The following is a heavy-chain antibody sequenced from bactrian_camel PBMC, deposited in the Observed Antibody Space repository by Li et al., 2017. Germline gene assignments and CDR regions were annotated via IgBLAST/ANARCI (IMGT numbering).Heavy chain of an antibody. CDR3: ATDPSAPPPLCGVSSHPLAV. CDR2: IASDGST. Sequence: HVQLVESGGGSVQAGGSLRLSCTASEFTFEDSDVGWYRQVPDFECEWIPTIASDGSTSYADFVKGRFTISQDKAKNTMYLQMSSLKPEDTAVYYCATDPSAPPPLCGVSSHPLAVWGQGTQVTVS. V-gene: IGHV3S63*01. J-gene: IGHJ4*01. D-gene: IGHD3*01. CDR1: EFTFEDSD.